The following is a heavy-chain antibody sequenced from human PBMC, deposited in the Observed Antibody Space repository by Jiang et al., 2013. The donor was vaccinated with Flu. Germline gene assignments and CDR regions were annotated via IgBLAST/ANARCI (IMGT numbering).Heavy chain of an antibody. CDR3: ARSEDEMEVVVITS. CDR1: GDSVSSDSAA. V-gene: IGHV6-1*01. CDR2: TFYRSKWYS. J-gene: IGHJ5*02. Sequence: QTLSLTCAISGDSVSSDSAAWNWIRQSPSRGLEWLGRTFYRSKWYSDYAVSVKSRISINPDTSKNQFSLQLNSVTPEDTAVYYCARSEDEMEVVVITSWGQGTLVTVSS. D-gene: IGHD3-22*01.